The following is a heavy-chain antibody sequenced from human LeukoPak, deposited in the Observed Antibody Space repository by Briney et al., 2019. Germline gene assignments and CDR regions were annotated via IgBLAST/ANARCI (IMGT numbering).Heavy chain of an antibody. Sequence: GASVTVSCKASGGTFISYAISWVRQAPGQGLEWMGWINPNSGGTNYAQKFQGRVTMTRDTSISTAYMELSRLRSDDTAVYYCARDSIAVAGKLNYWGQGTLVTVSS. CDR2: INPNSGGT. J-gene: IGHJ4*02. CDR3: ARDSIAVAGKLNY. CDR1: GGTFISYA. D-gene: IGHD6-19*01. V-gene: IGHV1-2*02.